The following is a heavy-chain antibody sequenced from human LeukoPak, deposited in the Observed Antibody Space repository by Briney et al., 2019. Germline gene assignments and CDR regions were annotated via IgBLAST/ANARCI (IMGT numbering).Heavy chain of an antibody. CDR3: AKDRNSGSYYDTIDY. V-gene: IGHV3-23*01. D-gene: IGHD1-26*01. CDR1: GFSFSSYW. Sequence: GGSLRLSCAASGFSFSSYWMSWVRQAPGKGLEWVSAISGSGGSTYYADSVKGRFTISRDNTKNTLYLQMNSLRAEDTAVYYCAKDRNSGSYYDTIDYWGQGTLVTVSS. J-gene: IGHJ4*02. CDR2: ISGSGGST.